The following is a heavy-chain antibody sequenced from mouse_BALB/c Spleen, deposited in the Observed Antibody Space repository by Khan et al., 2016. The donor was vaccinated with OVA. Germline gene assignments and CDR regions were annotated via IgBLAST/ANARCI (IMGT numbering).Heavy chain of an antibody. CDR2: IWSVGST. D-gene: IGHD1-1*01. CDR1: GFSLTSYG. CDR3: ARHYYYDEGLAY. Sequence: QVQLKESGPGLVQPSQSLSLTCTVSGFSLTSYGVHWVRQSPGKGLEWLAVIWSVGSTNYNAALISRLNISKDNSQSQAFLKMNSLKANDTAIYYCARHYYYDEGLAYWGQGTLVTVSA. V-gene: IGHV2-2*02. J-gene: IGHJ3*01.